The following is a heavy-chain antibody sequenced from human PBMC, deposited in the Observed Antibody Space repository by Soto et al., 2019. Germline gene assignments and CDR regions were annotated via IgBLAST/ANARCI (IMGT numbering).Heavy chain of an antibody. CDR2: INPSGGTT. CDR3: ARVPRDGYTVFEY. V-gene: IGHV1-46*01. D-gene: IGHD5-12*01. Sequence: GASVKVSCKASGYTFTSHYIHWVRQAPGQGLEWMGIINPSGGTTTYAQKFQGRVTMTRDTSTSTVYMELSSLRSDDTAVYYCARVPRDGYTVFEYWGQGTLVTVSS. CDR1: GYTFTSHY. J-gene: IGHJ4*02.